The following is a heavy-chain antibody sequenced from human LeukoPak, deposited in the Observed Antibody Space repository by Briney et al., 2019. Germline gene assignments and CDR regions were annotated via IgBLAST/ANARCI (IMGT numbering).Heavy chain of an antibody. D-gene: IGHD2-15*01. CDR2: ISGSGGST. CDR1: GFTFINYA. Sequence: GRSLRLSCAASGFTFINYAMSRVREAPGKGLEWVSTISGSGGSTYYADSVQGRFTISRDNSKNTLYLQMNSLKAEDTAVYYCAKDREAHCSGGSCYGFDPWGQGTLVTVSS. CDR3: AKDREAHCSGGSCYGFDP. V-gene: IGHV3-23*01. J-gene: IGHJ5*02.